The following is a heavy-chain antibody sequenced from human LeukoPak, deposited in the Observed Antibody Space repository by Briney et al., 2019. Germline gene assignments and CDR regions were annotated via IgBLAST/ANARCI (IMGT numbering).Heavy chain of an antibody. CDR1: GFIFRRYI. Sequence: GGSLRLSCTVSGFIFRRYIMHWVRQAPAKGLEWVASISPDGNEMYHADSVKGRFTISRDNSKNTLYLQMNSLRAEDTAMYSCAGEGAGAFDYWGQGTLVTVSS. D-gene: IGHD1-26*01. CDR2: ISPDGNEM. CDR3: AGEGAGAFDY. J-gene: IGHJ4*02. V-gene: IGHV3-30-3*01.